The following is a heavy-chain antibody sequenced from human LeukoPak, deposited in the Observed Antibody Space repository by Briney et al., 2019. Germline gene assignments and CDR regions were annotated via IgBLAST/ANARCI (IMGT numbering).Heavy chain of an antibody. J-gene: IGHJ4*02. CDR2: ISSSSSYI. D-gene: IGHD2-2*01. CDR3: ASTNPQDIVVVPADDYYFDY. Sequence: GGSLRLSCAASGFTFSSYSMNWVRQAPGKGLEWVSSISSSSSYIYYADSVKGRFTISRDNAKNSLYLQMNSLRAEDTAVYYCASTNPQDIVVVPADDYYFDYWGRGTLVTVSS. CDR1: GFTFSSYS. V-gene: IGHV3-21*01.